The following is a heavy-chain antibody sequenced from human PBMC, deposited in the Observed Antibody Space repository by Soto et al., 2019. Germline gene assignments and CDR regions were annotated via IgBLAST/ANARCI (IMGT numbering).Heavy chain of an antibody. CDR2: INAGNGNT. CDR3: ARDHRITGINYYYYMDV. CDR1: GYTFTSYA. V-gene: IGHV1-3*01. D-gene: IGHD1-20*01. J-gene: IGHJ6*03. Sequence: ASVKVSCKASGYTFTSYAMHWVRQAPGQRLEWMGWINAGNGNTKYSQKFQGRVTITRDTSASTAYMELSSLRSEDTAVYYCARDHRITGINYYYYMDVWGKGTTVTVSS.